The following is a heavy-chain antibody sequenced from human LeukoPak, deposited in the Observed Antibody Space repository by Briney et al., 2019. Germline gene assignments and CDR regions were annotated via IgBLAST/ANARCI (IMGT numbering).Heavy chain of an antibody. J-gene: IGHJ4*02. CDR2: TNRDGSST. CDR1: GFTFSSYW. V-gene: IGHV3-74*01. Sequence: GGSLRLTCAASGFTFSSYWMHWVRQAPGKGPEWVARTNRDGSSTAYADSVKGRFTISKDNAKNTLYLLMNSLRAEDTAVYYCARDSVEWYIFDYWGQGTLVTVSS. D-gene: IGHD3-3*01. CDR3: ARDSVEWYIFDY.